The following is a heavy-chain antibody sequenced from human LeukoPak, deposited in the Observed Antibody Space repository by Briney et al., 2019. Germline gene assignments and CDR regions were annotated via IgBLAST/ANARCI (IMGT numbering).Heavy chain of an antibody. CDR1: GGSISSGGYY. CDR2: VYYIVST. J-gene: IGHJ3*01. V-gene: IGHV4-31*03. CDR3: AREPDTYYYDSSGPSGDDDFDF. Sequence: SETLSLTCTVSGGSISSGGYYWSWIRDHPGKGLECIVYVYYIVSTYYTPSLTSRVTISVDTPKKQFSLKLSSVTAADTAVYYCAREPDTYYYDSSGPSGDDDFDFWRQGQMVTVTS. D-gene: IGHD3-22*01.